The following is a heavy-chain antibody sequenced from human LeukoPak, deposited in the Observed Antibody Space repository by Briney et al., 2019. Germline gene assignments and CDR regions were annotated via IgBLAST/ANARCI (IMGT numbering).Heavy chain of an antibody. CDR3: AKDQYDTWSRRGNFDS. J-gene: IGHJ4*02. Sequence: GGSLRLSCVASGFTFGKYWMSWVRQAPGKGLEWVANIKLDGSEKNYVDSVKGRFTISRDNTKNSLYLQMNSLRVEDTAVFYCAKDQYDTWSRRGNFDSWGQGTLVIVSS. CDR1: GFTFGKYW. V-gene: IGHV3-7*03. D-gene: IGHD3-3*01. CDR2: IKLDGSEK.